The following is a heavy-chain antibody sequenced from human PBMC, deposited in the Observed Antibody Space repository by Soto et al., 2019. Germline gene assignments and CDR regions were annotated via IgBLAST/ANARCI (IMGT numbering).Heavy chain of an antibody. J-gene: IGHJ6*02. Sequence: GASVKVSCKASGYTFTSYYMHWVRQAPGQGLEWMGIINPSGGSTSYAQKFQGRVTMTRDTSTSTVYMELSSLRSEDTAVYYCARGGGDIVVVVAATAGGMDVWGQGTTVTVSS. CDR1: GYTFTSYY. V-gene: IGHV1-46*01. CDR3: ARGGGDIVVVVAATAGGMDV. D-gene: IGHD2-15*01. CDR2: INPSGGST.